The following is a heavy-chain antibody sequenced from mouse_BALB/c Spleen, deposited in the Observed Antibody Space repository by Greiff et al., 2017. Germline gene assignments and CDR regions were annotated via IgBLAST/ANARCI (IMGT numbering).Heavy chain of an antibody. D-gene: IGHD2-1*01. CDR3: ARDARSYGKRGAMDY. J-gene: IGHJ4*01. Sequence: EVKLMESGGGLVQPGGSLRLSCATSGFTFSDFYMEWVRQPPGKRLEWIAASRNKANDYTTEYSASVKGRFIVSRDTSQSILYLQMNALRAEDTAIYYCARDARSYGKRGAMDYWGQGTSVTVSS. V-gene: IGHV7-1*02. CDR2: SRNKANDYTT. CDR1: GFTFSDFY.